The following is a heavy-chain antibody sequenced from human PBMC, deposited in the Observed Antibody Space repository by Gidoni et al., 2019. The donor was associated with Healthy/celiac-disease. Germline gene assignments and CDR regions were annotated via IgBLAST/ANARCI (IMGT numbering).Heavy chain of an antibody. CDR2: INRNSGGT. CDR1: GSTFTRYY. D-gene: IGHD2-15*01. CDR3: AREEVTVVTPFYYYYYGMDV. J-gene: IGHJ6*02. V-gene: IGHV1-2*04. Sequence: QVQLVQSGAAVQKPGASVKVSCKAPGSTFTRYYMPWVRQAPGQGREWMGWINRNSGGTNDAQKFQGWVTMTRDTSISTAYMELSRLRYDDTAVYDWAREEVTVVTPFYYYYYGMDVWGQGTTVTVSS.